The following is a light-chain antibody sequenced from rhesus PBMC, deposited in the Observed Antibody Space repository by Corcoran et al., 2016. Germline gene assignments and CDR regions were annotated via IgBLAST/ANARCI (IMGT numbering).Light chain of an antibody. J-gene: IGKJ3*01. V-gene: IGKV1-74*01. Sequence: DIQMTQSPSSLSASVGDRVTITCRASENVNNYLNWYQQKPGKAPKLLIYKASTLQSGVPSRLSGSGSGTDYTFPLSSLQPEDVATYYCQHGYGTPFTFGPGTKLDIK. CDR3: QHGYGTPFT. CDR1: ENVNNY. CDR2: KAS.